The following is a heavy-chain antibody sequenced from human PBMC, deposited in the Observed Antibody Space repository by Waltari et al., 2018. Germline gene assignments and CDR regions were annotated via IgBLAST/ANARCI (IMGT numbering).Heavy chain of an antibody. CDR3: AREGAAAGYFDY. Sequence: EVQLVESGGGLVQPGGSLRLSCAASGFTFSSYAMHWVRQAPGKGLEYVSAISSNGGSTYYANSVKGRFTISRDNSKNTLYLQMGSLRAEDMAVYYCAREGAAAGYFDYWGQGTLVTVSS. V-gene: IGHV3-64*01. CDR2: ISSNGGST. CDR1: GFTFSSYA. D-gene: IGHD6-13*01. J-gene: IGHJ4*02.